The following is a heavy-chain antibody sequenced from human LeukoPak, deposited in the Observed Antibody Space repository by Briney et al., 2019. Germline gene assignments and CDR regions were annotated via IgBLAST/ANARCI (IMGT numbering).Heavy chain of an antibody. CDR2: ISYDGSNK. Sequence: GGSLRLSCAASGFTFSSYAMHWVRQAPGKGLEWVAVISYDGSNKYYADSVKGRFTISRDNSKNTLYLQMNSLRAEDTAVYYCARDYYDSSGYYYDAFDIWGQGTMVTVSS. CDR1: GFTFSSYA. CDR3: ARDYYDSSGYYYDAFDI. D-gene: IGHD3-22*01. J-gene: IGHJ3*02. V-gene: IGHV3-30-3*01.